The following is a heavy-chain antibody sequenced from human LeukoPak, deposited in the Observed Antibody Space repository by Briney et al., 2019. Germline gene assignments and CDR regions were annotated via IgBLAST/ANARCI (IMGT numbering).Heavy chain of an antibody. Sequence: SETLSLTCAVSGSSISTYYWSWVRPPAGKGLEWIGRIYTSGSTNYNTSLKSRVTMSVDTSKNQFSLNLRSVTAADTAVYYCARLPGGDSSSVVAFDIWGQGTMVTVSS. CDR1: GSSISTYY. V-gene: IGHV4-59*10. D-gene: IGHD2-21*02. CDR3: ARLPGGDSSSVVAFDI. CDR2: IYTSGST. J-gene: IGHJ3*02.